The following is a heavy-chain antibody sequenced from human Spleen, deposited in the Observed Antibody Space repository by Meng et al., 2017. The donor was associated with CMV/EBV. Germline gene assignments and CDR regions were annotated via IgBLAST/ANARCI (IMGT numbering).Heavy chain of an antibody. V-gene: IGHV3-74*01. CDR2: INGDGSTT. J-gene: IGHJ4*02. CDR1: GLTFSSYW. D-gene: IGHD1-20*01. Sequence: EVQLVGAGGGLVQPGGSLGLSCAASGLTFSSYWMHWVRQASGKGLVWVSHINGDGSTTNYADSVKGRFTVSRDNAKNTLYLQMSSLKVEDTAVYFCASYKWGYPFAYWGPGTLVTVSS. CDR3: ASYKWGYPFAY.